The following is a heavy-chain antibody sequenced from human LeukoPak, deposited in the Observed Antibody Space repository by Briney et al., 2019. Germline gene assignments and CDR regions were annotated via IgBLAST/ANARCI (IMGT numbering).Heavy chain of an antibody. CDR1: GFTFSSYS. CDR2: ISSSSSYI. J-gene: IGHJ4*02. Sequence: GGSLRLSCAASGFTFSSYSMNWVRQAPGKGLEWVSSISSSSSYIYYADSVKGRFTISRDNAKNSLYLQMNSLRAEDTAVYYCARGGSYGASGDYWGQGTLVTVSP. D-gene: IGHD4-17*01. V-gene: IGHV3-21*01. CDR3: ARGGSYGASGDY.